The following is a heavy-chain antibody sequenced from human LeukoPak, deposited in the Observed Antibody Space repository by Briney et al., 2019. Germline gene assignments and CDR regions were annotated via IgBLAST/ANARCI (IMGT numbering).Heavy chain of an antibody. CDR3: ARDCCTSKWYND. Sequence: SETLSLTCDVSGYSVSSPYYWGWIQQPPGKGLEWIGTIHSGSTFYNPSLKSRVTISVDTSKNQFSLNLSSVTAADTAVYFCARDCCTSKWYNDWSQGTLVTVSS. J-gene: IGHJ1*01. CDR1: GYSVSSPYY. D-gene: IGHD1-1*01. V-gene: IGHV4-38-2*02. CDR2: IHSGST.